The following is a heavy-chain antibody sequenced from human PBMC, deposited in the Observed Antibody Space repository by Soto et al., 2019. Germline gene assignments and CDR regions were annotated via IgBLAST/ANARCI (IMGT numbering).Heavy chain of an antibody. Sequence: PGGSLRLSCAASAASGFTFSSYAMSWVRQAPGKGLEWVAVIRCNGSNTYYAGSVKGRFTISRDNSRNTLYLQMNSLRAEDTAVYYCAKETYYYDTSGYYTYDHWGQGPQVTVPQ. CDR3: AKETYYYDTSGYYTYDH. CDR2: IRCNGSNT. D-gene: IGHD3-22*01. J-gene: IGHJ4*02. V-gene: IGHV3-23*01. CDR1: GFTFSSYA.